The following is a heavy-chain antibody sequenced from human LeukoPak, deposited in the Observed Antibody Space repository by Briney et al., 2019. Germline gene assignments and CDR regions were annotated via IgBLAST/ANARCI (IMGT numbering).Heavy chain of an antibody. V-gene: IGHV4-30-4*01. D-gene: IGHD4-23*01. CDR3: ARDLLNEGNHLDY. J-gene: IGHJ4*02. Sequence: SQTLSLTCTVSGGSISSGDYYWSWIRQPPGKGMEWIGYIYYSGGTYYNPSLKSRVTISVDTSKNQFSLKLSSVTAADTAVYYCARDLLNEGNHLDYWXQGTLVTVSS. CDR2: IYYSGGT. CDR1: GGSISSGDYY.